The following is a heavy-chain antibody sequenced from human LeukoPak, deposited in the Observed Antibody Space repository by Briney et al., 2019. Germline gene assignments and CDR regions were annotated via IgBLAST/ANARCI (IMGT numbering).Heavy chain of an antibody. CDR1: GFTFSSCA. V-gene: IGHV3-23*01. J-gene: IGHJ6*02. D-gene: IGHD6-13*01. CDR2: ISGNGVST. CDR3: ARGLHSSSWYSVGLLSGMDV. Sequence: HPGGSLRLSCAASGFTFSSCAMGWVRQASGKGLEWVSAISGNGVSTYYADSVEGRFTISRDNSKNTLYLQMNSLRAEDTAVYYCARGLHSSSWYSVGLLSGMDVWGQGTTVTVSS.